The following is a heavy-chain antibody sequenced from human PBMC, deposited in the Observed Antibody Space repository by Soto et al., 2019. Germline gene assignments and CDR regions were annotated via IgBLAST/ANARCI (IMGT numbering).Heavy chain of an antibody. CDR1: GFTFSSYG. Sequence: ESGGGVVQPGRSLRLSCAASGFTFSSYGMHWVRQAPGKGLEWVAVIWYDGSNKYYADSVKGRFTISRDNSKNTLYLQMNSLRAEDTAVYYCARDHQWVGRGYYYYGMDVWGQGTTVTVSS. D-gene: IGHD6-19*01. CDR3: ARDHQWVGRGYYYYGMDV. J-gene: IGHJ6*02. CDR2: IWYDGSNK. V-gene: IGHV3-33*01.